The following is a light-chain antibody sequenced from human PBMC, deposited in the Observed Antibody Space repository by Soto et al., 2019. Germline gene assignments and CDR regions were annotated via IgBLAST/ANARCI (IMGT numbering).Light chain of an antibody. J-gene: IGKJ2*01. CDR3: QLYDNSLYT. Sequence: EVVLTQSPGTLSLSPGERATLSCRASQSVSSNYVAWYQQKLGQAPRLLIFDTSSRATGIPARFSGSGSATDFILTTSTLDPEDFAVYYCQLYDNSLYTFGQGTKLEIK. V-gene: IGKV3-20*01. CDR1: QSVSSNY. CDR2: DTS.